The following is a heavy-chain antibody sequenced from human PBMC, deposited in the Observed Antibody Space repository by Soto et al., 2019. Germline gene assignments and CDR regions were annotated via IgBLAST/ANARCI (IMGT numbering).Heavy chain of an antibody. CDR1: GFTFTNAW. D-gene: IGHD3-10*01. CDR2: IKSETDGATT. V-gene: IGHV3-15*01. J-gene: IGHJ4*02. Sequence: EVQLVESGGGLVTPGGSLRLSCTASGFTFTNAWMSWVRQAPGQGLEWVGRIKSETDGATTDYAAPVKGRFTISRADSTNTLYLHMNSLKTEDTAVYYCTRTILQWFGESDWGQGTLVTVSS. CDR3: TRTILQWFGESD.